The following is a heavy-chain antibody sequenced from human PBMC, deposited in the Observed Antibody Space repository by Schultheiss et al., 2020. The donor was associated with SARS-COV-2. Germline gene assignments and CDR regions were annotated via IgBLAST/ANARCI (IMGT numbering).Heavy chain of an antibody. CDR1: GFTFSSYG. D-gene: IGHD5-18*01. CDR3: TRNSTSSGWFDP. V-gene: IGHV3-73*01. CDR2: IRSKARNYAT. Sequence: GGSLRLSCGASGFTFSSYGMHWVRQASGKGLEWVGRIRSKARNYATTYAASVKGRFIISRDESRNTSYLQMNSLKIEDTAVYYCTRNSTSSGWFDPWGQGTLVTVSS. J-gene: IGHJ5*02.